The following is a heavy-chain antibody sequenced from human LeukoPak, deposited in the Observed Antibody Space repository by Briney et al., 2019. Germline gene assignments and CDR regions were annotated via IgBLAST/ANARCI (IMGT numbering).Heavy chain of an antibody. V-gene: IGHV3-74*01. D-gene: IGHD1-14*01. Sequence: GGSLRLSCAASGFIFGSFWMHWVRQAPGKGLVWVIRINSDASTTNYADSVKGRFTISRDNSKNTLYLQMNSLTTEDTAVYYCVKDRPPVPLDYWGQGTLVTVSS. CDR3: VKDRPPVPLDY. J-gene: IGHJ4*02. CDR1: GFIFGSFW. CDR2: INSDASTT.